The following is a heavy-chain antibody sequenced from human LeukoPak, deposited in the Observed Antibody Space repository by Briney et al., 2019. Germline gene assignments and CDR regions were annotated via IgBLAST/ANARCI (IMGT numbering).Heavy chain of an antibody. V-gene: IGHV3-74*01. Sequence: GGSVGLSCAASRFIFSNYWMHWVRQAPGKGLVGVSHSNSDGSSTKYADSVNGRFTISRDNAKNTLYLQVNALRAEDRAVYYCARNDRLPSYYFDSWGQGTLVTVSS. D-gene: IGHD3-16*01. J-gene: IGHJ4*02. CDR2: SNSDGSST. CDR1: RFIFSNYW. CDR3: ARNDRLPSYYFDS.